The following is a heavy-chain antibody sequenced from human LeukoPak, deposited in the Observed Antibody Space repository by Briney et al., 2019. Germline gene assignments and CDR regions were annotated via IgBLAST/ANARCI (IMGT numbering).Heavy chain of an antibody. V-gene: IGHV3-30*03. CDR2: ISSDGNHK. CDR3: ASLLLYCSGSTCYSDY. J-gene: IGHJ4*02. Sequence: PGGSLRLSCAASRFTFSTYGMHWVSQAPGKGLEWVAVISSDGNHKYYVDSVKGRFTISRDNSKNTLYLQMNSLRTEDTAVYYCASLLLYCSGSTCYSDYWGQGTLVTVSS. CDR1: RFTFSTYG. D-gene: IGHD2-15*01.